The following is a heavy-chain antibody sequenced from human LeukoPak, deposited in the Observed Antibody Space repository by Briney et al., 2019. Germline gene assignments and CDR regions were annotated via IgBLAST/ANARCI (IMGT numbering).Heavy chain of an antibody. D-gene: IGHD3-22*01. CDR1: GGSFSGYY. CDR2: INHSGST. J-gene: IGHJ3*02. CDR3: ATSYDSSGYAFDI. Sequence: KPSETLSLTCAVYGGSFSGYYWSWIRQPPGKGLEWIGEINHSGSTNYNPSLKSRVTISVDTSKNQLSLKLSSVTAADTAVYYCATSYDSSGYAFDIWGQGTMVTVSS. V-gene: IGHV4-34*01.